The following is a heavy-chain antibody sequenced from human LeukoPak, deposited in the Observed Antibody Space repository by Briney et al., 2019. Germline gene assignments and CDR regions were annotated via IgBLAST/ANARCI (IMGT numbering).Heavy chain of an antibody. CDR1: GFTVITND. CDR3: ARGVEPLAANTLAY. Sequence: QAGGSLRLSCAASGFTVITNDMTWVRQAPGKGLELVSVLYSDGNTKYADSVQGRFTISRDNSKSTLYLEMNSLSPDDTAVYYCARGVEPLAANTLAYWGQGTLVTVSS. V-gene: IGHV3-53*01. D-gene: IGHD1-14*01. CDR2: LYSDGNT. J-gene: IGHJ4*02.